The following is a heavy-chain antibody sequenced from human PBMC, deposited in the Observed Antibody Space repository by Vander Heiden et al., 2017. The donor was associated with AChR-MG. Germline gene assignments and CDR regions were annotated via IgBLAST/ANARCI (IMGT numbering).Heavy chain of an antibody. D-gene: IGHD4-17*01. CDR2: IYYSGST. CDR3: ARGPVYGDYDYLAY. J-gene: IGHJ4*02. V-gene: IGHV4-59*01. Sequence: QVQLQESGPGLVKPSETLSLTCTVSGGHISSYYWSWIRQPPGKGLEWIGYIYYSGSTNYNPSLKSRVTISVDTSKNQFSLKLSSVTAADTAVYYCARGPVYGDYDYLAYWGQGTLVTVSS. CDR1: GGHISSYY.